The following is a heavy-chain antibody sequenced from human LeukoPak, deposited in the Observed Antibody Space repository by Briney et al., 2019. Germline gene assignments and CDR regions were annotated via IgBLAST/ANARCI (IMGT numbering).Heavy chain of an antibody. Sequence: GGSLRLSCAASGFTFSSYSMNWVRQAPGKGLEWVSSISSSSSYTYYADSVKGRFTISRDNAKNSLYLQMNSLRAEDTAVYYCARGLDFNHCSSTSCSASDYWGQGTLVTVSS. CDR1: GFTFSSYS. V-gene: IGHV3-21*01. CDR2: ISSSSSYT. J-gene: IGHJ4*02. CDR3: ARGLDFNHCSSTSCSASDY. D-gene: IGHD2-2*01.